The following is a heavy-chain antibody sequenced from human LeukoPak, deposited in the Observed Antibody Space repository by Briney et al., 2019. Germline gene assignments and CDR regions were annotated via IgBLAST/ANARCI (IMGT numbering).Heavy chain of an antibody. CDR3: ARKLYDFWSGQLDY. J-gene: IGHJ4*02. Sequence: SETLSLTCTVSGGSISSGDYYWSWIRQPPGKGLEWIGYIYYSGSTYYNPSLKSRVTISVDTSKNQFSLKLSSVTAADTAVYYCARKLYDFWSGQLDYWGQGTLVTVSS. CDR1: GGSISSGDYY. V-gene: IGHV4-30-4*08. CDR2: IYYSGST. D-gene: IGHD3-3*01.